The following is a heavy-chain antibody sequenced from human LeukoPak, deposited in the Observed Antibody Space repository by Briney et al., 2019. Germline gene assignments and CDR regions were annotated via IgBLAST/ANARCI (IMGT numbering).Heavy chain of an antibody. CDR2: ISSSSSTI. V-gene: IGHV3-48*01. J-gene: IGHJ4*02. CDR1: GFTFSSYS. CDR3: ARGGAARPDF. Sequence: GGSLRLSCAASGFTFSSYSMNWVRQAPGKGLEWVSYISSSSSTIYYADSVKGRFTISRDNAKNSLSLQMNSLRVEDTAVYYCARGGAARPDFWGQGTLVTVSS. D-gene: IGHD6-6*01.